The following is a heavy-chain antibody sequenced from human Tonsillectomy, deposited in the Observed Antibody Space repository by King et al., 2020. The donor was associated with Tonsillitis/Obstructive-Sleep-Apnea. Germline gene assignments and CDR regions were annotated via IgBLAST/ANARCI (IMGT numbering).Heavy chain of an antibody. CDR1: GFTFGDYA. Sequence: VQLVESGGGLVQPGRSLRLSCTASGFTFGDYAMSWVRQAPGMGLEWVSFIRSKAYGGTTEYAASVKGRFTISRDDSKSIAYLQMNSLKTEDTAVYYCTRDGRSYGTTYYFDYWGQGTLVTVSS. J-gene: IGHJ4*02. D-gene: IGHD5-18*01. V-gene: IGHV3-49*04. CDR2: IRSKAYGGTT. CDR3: TRDGRSYGTTYYFDY.